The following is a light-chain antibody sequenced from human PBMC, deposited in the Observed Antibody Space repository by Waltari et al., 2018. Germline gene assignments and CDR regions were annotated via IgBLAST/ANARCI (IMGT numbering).Light chain of an antibody. CDR3: QETSNLYS. CDR1: QSVSSK. J-gene: IGKJ2*03. V-gene: IGKV3-11*01. Sequence: EIVMTQSPATLSLSPGETATISCRTSQSVSSKLAWYQQKPGQAPRLLIYGASSRGTGIPDRFNGSGSGTDFTLTISSLEPEDFAVYYCQETSNLYSFGQGTKVEIK. CDR2: GAS.